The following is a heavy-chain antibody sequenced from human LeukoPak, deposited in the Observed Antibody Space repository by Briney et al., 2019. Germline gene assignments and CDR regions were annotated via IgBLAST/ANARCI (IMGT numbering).Heavy chain of an antibody. CDR2: IRSKSDGGTA. CDR1: GFTFSNAW. J-gene: IGHJ4*02. D-gene: IGHD3-10*01. V-gene: IGHV3-15*01. Sequence: PGGSLRLSCAASGFTFSNAWMSWVRQAPGKGLEWVGRIRSKSDGGTADYAAPVKGRFTISRDDSKNTLYLQMSSLKTEETAVYYCTTDATRGFGEFTDWGQGTLVTVSS. CDR3: TTDATRGFGEFTD.